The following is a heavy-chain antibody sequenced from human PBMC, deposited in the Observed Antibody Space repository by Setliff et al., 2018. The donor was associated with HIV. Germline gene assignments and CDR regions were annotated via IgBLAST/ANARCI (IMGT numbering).Heavy chain of an antibody. J-gene: IGHJ4*02. V-gene: IGHV4-39*07. CDR1: GGSITNNNYY. D-gene: IGHD1-26*01. Sequence: SETLSLTCNVSGGSITNNNYYWGWIRQPPGKGLEWIASIYYSGSTSYNPALKSRVTMSVDAAKSQFFLKVASATAADTAMYFCVRLYRGSTTKEKSDSWGQGMLVT. CDR3: VRLYRGSTTKEKSDS. CDR2: IYYSGST.